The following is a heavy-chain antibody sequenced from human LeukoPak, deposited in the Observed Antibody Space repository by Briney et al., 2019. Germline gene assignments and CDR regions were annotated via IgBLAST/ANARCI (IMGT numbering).Heavy chain of an antibody. CDR3: ARDLLLWFGELFSDYYYYGMDV. CDR2: ISSSGSTI. D-gene: IGHD3-10*01. Sequence: PGGSLRLSCAASGFTFSSYEMNWVRQAPGKGLEWVSYISSSGSTIYYADSVKCRFTISRDNAKNSLYLQMNSLRAEDTAVYYCARDLLLWFGELFSDYYYYGMDVWGQGTTVTVSS. V-gene: IGHV3-48*03. CDR1: GFTFSSYE. J-gene: IGHJ6*02.